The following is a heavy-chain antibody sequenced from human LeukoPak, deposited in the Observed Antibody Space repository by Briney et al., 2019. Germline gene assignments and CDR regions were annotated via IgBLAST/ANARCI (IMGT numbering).Heavy chain of an antibody. D-gene: IGHD2-2*01. CDR3: ARDLGPRTSCYDY. CDR2: ISSSSRYI. V-gene: IGHV3-21*01. J-gene: IGHJ4*02. CDR1: GFTFSSYA. Sequence: GGSLRLSCAASGFTFSSYAMGWVRQAPGKGLELVSSISSSSRYIYYPDSLKGRFTVSRDNAKNSLFLQMNSLRAEDTAVYYCARDLGPRTSCYDYWGQGTLVTVSS.